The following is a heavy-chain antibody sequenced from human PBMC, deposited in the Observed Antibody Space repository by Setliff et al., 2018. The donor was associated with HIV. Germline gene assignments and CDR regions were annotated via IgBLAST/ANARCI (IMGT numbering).Heavy chain of an antibody. J-gene: IGHJ6*03. V-gene: IGHV7-4-1*02. Sequence: ASVKVSCKSSGYTFTDYFMHWVRQAPGQGLEWMGWINTNTGNPTYAQGFTGRFVFSLDTSVNTAYLQISSLKAEDTAVYYCASYCYGVKCYGTNMDVWGRGTTVTV. CDR3: ASYCYGVKCYGTNMDV. D-gene: IGHD2-15*01. CDR1: GYTFTDYF. CDR2: INTNTGNP.